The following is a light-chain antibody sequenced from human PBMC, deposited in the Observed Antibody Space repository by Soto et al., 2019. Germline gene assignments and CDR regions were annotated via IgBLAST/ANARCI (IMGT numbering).Light chain of an antibody. J-gene: IGLJ1*01. CDR3: SSFTTSSTYV. V-gene: IGLV2-14*01. CDR2: EVN. CDR1: SSDVGAYNY. Sequence: QSALTQPASVSGSPGQSITISCTGTSSDVGAYNYVSWYQQHPGKAPKLMIYEVNNRPSGVSSRFSGSKSGKTASLTISGLRTEDDADYHCSSFTTSSTYVFGTGTKVTVL.